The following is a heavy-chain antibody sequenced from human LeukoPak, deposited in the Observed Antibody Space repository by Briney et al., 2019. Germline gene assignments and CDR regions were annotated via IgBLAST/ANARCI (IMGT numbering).Heavy chain of an antibody. CDR3: VRVVAAAGHYAFDI. Sequence: GSLRLSCAAPGFTLSSYWMSWVRQAPGKGLEWVANTKQDGSEKYYVDSVKGRFTISRDNAKNSLYLQMNSLRAEDAAVYYCVRVVAAAGHYAFDIWGQGTMVTVSS. J-gene: IGHJ3*02. V-gene: IGHV3-7*01. D-gene: IGHD6-13*01. CDR2: TKQDGSEK. CDR1: GFTLSSYW.